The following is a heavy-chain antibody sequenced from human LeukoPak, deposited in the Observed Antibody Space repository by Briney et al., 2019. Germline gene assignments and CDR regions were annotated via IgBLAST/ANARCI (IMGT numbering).Heavy chain of an antibody. CDR3: ARGSIAARIRHWYFDY. CDR1: GGSISSYY. CDR2: IYTSGST. V-gene: IGHV4-4*07. D-gene: IGHD6-6*01. J-gene: IGHJ4*02. Sequence: SETLSLTCTVSGGSISSYYWSWIRQPAGKGLEWIGRIYTSGSTNYNPSLKSRVTISVDTSKNQFSLKLSSVTAADTAVYYCARGSIAARIRHWYFDYWGQGTLVTVSS.